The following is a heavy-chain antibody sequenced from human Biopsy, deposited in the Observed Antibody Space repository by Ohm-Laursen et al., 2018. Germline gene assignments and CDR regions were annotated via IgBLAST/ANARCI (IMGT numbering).Heavy chain of an antibody. CDR3: AKDGGQWLGGAFDI. CDR1: GFGMYA. D-gene: IGHD6-19*01. CDR2: IEYDGSNK. Sequence: SLRLSCAASGFGMYAMHWVRQPPGTGLEWLAVIEYDGSNKYYAESVKGRFTISRDRSRDTVHLQMNSLRYEDTALYYCAKDGGQWLGGAFDIWGHGTMVSASS. V-gene: IGHV3-30*02. J-gene: IGHJ3*02.